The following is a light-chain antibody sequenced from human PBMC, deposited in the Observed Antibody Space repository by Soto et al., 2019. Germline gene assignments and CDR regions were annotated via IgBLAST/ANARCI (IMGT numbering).Light chain of an antibody. CDR3: SSKSPDF. J-gene: IGLJ1*01. V-gene: IGLV2-14*01. CDR2: EVS. Sequence: QSALTQPASVSGSPGQSITISCTGTSSGIRDYNYVSWYQQLPGNAPKLIMYEVSNRPSGISNRFSGSKSGNTASLTIAGLQAEDEADYYCSSKSPDFFGTGTKVTV. CDR1: SSGIRDYNY.